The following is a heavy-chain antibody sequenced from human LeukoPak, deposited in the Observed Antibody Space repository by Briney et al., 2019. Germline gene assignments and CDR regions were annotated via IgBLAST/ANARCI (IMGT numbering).Heavy chain of an antibody. J-gene: IGHJ5*02. D-gene: IGHD3-3*01. Sequence: GASLRLSCAASGFTFSSYAMSWVRQAPGKGLEWVSAISGSGGSTYYADSVKGRFTISRDNSKNTLYLQMNSLRAVDTAVYYCAKDGGMNWFDPWGQGTLVTVSS. CDR3: AKDGGMNWFDP. V-gene: IGHV3-23*01. CDR2: ISGSGGST. CDR1: GFTFSSYA.